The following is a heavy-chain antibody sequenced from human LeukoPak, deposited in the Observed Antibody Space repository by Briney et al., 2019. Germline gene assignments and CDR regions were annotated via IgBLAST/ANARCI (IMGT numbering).Heavy chain of an antibody. Sequence: PGGSLRLSCAASGFTFNDYWMTWVRQAPGKGLEWVAHIKQDGSERYYGDSVKGRFTISGDNAKNLVYLQMNSLGAEDTALYYCARGWNYAFRFDSWGQATLVTVSS. CDR1: GFTFNDYW. CDR2: IKQDGSER. J-gene: IGHJ4*02. CDR3: ARGWNYAFRFDS. V-gene: IGHV3-7*01. D-gene: IGHD1-7*01.